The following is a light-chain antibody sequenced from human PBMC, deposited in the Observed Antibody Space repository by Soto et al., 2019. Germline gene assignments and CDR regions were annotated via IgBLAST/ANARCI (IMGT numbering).Light chain of an antibody. J-gene: IGKJ2*01. CDR3: EQCGSSLYT. CDR1: QSVSSSY. CDR2: AAS. V-gene: IGKV3-20*01. Sequence: EIVLTQSPGTLSLSPGERATLSCRASQSVSSSYLAWYQQKPGQAPRLLIYAASSRATGIPDRFSGSGSGTAFTLTISRLEPEDFAVYYCEQCGSSLYTFGQGTKLEIK.